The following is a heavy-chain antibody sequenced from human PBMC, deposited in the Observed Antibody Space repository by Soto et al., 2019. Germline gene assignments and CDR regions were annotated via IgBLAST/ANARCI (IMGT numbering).Heavy chain of an antibody. CDR1: GYSFTSYW. CDR3: ARFGYSYGYYFDY. J-gene: IGHJ4*02. CDR2: IYPGDSDT. D-gene: IGHD5-18*01. Sequence: GESLKISCKGSGYSFTSYWIGWVRQMPGKGLEWMGIIYPGDSDTRYSPSFQGQVTISANKSISTAHLQWSSLKASDTAMYYCARFGYSYGYYFDYWGQGTLVTVSS. V-gene: IGHV5-51*01.